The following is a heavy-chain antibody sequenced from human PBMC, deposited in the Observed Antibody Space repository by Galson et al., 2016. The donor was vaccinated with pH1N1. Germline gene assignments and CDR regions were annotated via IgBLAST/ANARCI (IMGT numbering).Heavy chain of an antibody. CDR2: IYLGGSLI. D-gene: IGHD4-17*01. CDR1: GYRFPSSW. V-gene: IGHV5-51*01. CDR3: ARQKDYGDYRGDAFDI. Sequence: SGAEVKKPGESLKISCKGSGYRFPSSWIGWVRQMPGKGLEWMGIIYLGGSLIRYRPSFQGQVTISADKSVNIVYLEWVSLKASDTAMYYCARQKDYGDYRGDAFDIWGQGTMVTVSS. J-gene: IGHJ3*02.